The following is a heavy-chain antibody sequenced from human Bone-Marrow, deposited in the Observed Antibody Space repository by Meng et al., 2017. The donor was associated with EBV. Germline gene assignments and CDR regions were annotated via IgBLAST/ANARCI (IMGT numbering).Heavy chain of an antibody. Sequence: QVQLVQSGAGVQKPGASVKVSCKASGYTFTGYYMHWVRQAPGQGLEWMGRINLNSGGTNYAQKFQGRVTMTRDTSISTAYMELSNLRSDDGAVYYCARLQRDCSSTSCYPFDYWGQGTLVTVFS. V-gene: IGHV1-2*06. CDR2: INLNSGGT. J-gene: IGHJ4*02. CDR3: ARLQRDCSSTSCYPFDY. D-gene: IGHD2-2*01. CDR1: GYTFTGYY.